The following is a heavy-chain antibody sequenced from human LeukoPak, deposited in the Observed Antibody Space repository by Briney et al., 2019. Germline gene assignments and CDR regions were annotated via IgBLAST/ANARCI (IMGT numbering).Heavy chain of an antibody. J-gene: IGHJ6*04. D-gene: IGHD3-10*02. CDR1: GFTFSSYW. CDR3: AELGITMIGGV. CDR2: IKQDGSDK. Sequence: GGSLRLSCAASGFTFSSYWMSWVRQAPGKGLEWVAIIKQDGSDKYYVDSVKGRFTISRDNAKNSLYLQMNSLRAEDTAVYYCAELGITMIGGVWGKGTTVTISS. V-gene: IGHV3-7*01.